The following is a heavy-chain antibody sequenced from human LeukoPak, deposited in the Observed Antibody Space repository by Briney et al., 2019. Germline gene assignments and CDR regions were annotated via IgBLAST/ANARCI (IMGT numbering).Heavy chain of an antibody. CDR1: GFIFSSYN. CDR2: ISSSSSTI. D-gene: IGHD5-24*01. CDR3: ARVGLQTYYYYMDV. J-gene: IGHJ6*03. V-gene: IGHV3-48*01. Sequence: QAGGSLRLSCSVSGFIFSSYNMNWVRQAAGKGLEWVSYISSSSSTIYYADSVKGRFTISRDNAKNSLYLQMSSLRAEDTAVYYCARVGLQTYYYYMDVWGKGTTVTVSS.